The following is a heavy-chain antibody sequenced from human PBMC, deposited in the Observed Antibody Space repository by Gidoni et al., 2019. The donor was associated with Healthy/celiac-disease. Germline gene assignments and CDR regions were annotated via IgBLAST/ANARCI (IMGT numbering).Heavy chain of an antibody. Sequence: EVQLVESGGGLVQPGGSLSLSCAASGFTFSSYDLHWVRQATGKGLEWVSAIGTAGDTYYPGSVKGRLTISRENAKNSLYLQRNSLRAGDTAVYYCARGRGELLGYDAFDIWGQGTMVTVSS. J-gene: IGHJ3*02. D-gene: IGHD3-10*01. CDR3: ARGRGELLGYDAFDI. V-gene: IGHV3-13*01. CDR2: IGTAGDT. CDR1: GFTFSSYD.